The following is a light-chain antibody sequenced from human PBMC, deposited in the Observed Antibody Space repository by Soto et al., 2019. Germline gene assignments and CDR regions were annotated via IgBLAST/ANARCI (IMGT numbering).Light chain of an antibody. CDR1: QSVANNY. J-gene: IGKJ1*01. CDR3: QQYGSSPWT. Sequence: EVALTQSPGTLSLSPGARATLSCRASQSVANNYLTWYQQKPGQAPRVLIYDASTRATGIPDRFSGSGSGTDFTLTIIRLEPEDFAVYYCQQYGSSPWTFGQGTKVEI. V-gene: IGKV3-20*01. CDR2: DAS.